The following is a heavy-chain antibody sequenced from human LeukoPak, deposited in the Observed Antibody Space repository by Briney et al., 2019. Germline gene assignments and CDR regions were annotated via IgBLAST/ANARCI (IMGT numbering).Heavy chain of an antibody. V-gene: IGHV4-59*08. J-gene: IGHJ5*02. CDR2: TSNGGST. CDR1: GGSIGSYY. Sequence: PSETLSPTCTVSGGSIGSYYWSWIRQPPGKGLEWIGYTSNGGSTKYSPSLESRLSISVDTSKNQISLRLNSVTAADTAVYYCARHVDWLDNWFDPWGQGTLVTVSS. D-gene: IGHD3/OR15-3a*01. CDR3: ARHVDWLDNWFDP.